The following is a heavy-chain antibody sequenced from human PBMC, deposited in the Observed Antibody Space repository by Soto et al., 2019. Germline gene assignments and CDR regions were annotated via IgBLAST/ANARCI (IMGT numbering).Heavy chain of an antibody. CDR1: GDSVTSGYY. D-gene: IGHD6-13*01. CDR3: TRSLYSASWYAGY. CDR2: VYHSGTT. V-gene: IGHV4-38-2*01. Sequence: SETLSLTCAVSGDSVTSGYYWGGIRQPPGKGLEWIGSVYHSGTTYYSPSLKSRVTISLDTSKNQFSLKLSSVTAADTAFYYCTRSLYSASWYAGYWGQGTLVTVSS. J-gene: IGHJ4*02.